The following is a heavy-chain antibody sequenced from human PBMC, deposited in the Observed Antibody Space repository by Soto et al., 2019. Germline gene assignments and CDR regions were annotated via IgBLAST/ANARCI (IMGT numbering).Heavy chain of an antibody. V-gene: IGHV4-30-4*01. Sequence: QVQLQESAPGLVKPSQTLSLTCTVSGGSISSGDYYWSWIRQPPGKGLEWIGYIYYSGSTYYNPSLKSRVTISVDTSKNQFSLKLSSVTAADTAVYYCTRTSSSSGTYAFDIWGQGTMVTVSS. D-gene: IGHD6-6*01. CDR3: TRTSSSSGTYAFDI. CDR2: IYYSGST. J-gene: IGHJ3*02. CDR1: GGSISSGDYY.